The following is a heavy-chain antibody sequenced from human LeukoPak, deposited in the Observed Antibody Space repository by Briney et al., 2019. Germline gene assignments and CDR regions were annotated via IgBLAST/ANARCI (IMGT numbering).Heavy chain of an antibody. CDR3: AKGAGGFSYYNWFDP. Sequence: MPSETLSLTCTVSGGSISSSPYYWGWIRQPPGKGLEWIGSIYYSGTIHYNPSLESRVTISVDTSKNQFSLKLASVTAADTAIYYCAKGAGGFSYYNWFDPWGQGTLVTVSS. CDR1: GGSISSSPYY. J-gene: IGHJ5*02. V-gene: IGHV4-39*07. D-gene: IGHD5-18*01. CDR2: IYYSGTI.